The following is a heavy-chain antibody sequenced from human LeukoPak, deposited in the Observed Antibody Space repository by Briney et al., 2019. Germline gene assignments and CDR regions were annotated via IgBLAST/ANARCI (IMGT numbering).Heavy chain of an antibody. J-gene: IGHJ4*02. V-gene: IGHV3-23*01. CDR2: ISGSGGST. CDR3: AKDLPGVWDCSSTSCSYFDY. D-gene: IGHD2-2*01. Sequence: GGSLRLSCAASGFTFSSYAMSWIRQAPGKGLEWVSAISGSGGSTYYAASVKGRFTISRDNSKNTLYLQMNSLRAEDTAVYYCAKDLPGVWDCSSTSCSYFDYWGQGTLVTVSS. CDR1: GFTFSSYA.